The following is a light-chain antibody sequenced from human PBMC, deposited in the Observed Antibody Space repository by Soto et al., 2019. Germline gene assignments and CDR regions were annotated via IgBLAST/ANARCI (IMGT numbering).Light chain of an antibody. CDR1: QSVSSS. J-gene: IGKJ2*01. CDR3: QQCNNWPYT. Sequence: EIVMTQSPATLSVSPGERATLSCRASQSVSSSLAWYQHKPGQAPRLLIYGASTRATGIPARFSGSGSGTEFTLTISSLQSEDSALYYCQQCNNWPYTFGQGTKVDIK. V-gene: IGKV3-15*01. CDR2: GAS.